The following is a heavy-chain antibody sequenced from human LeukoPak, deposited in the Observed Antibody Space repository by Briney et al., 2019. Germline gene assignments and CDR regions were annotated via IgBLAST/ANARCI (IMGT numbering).Heavy chain of an antibody. CDR3: ARALAKTESEVPAAIVYYYGMDV. CDR2: INPSGGRT. V-gene: IGHV1-46*01. D-gene: IGHD2-2*02. Sequence: GASVKVSCKASGYTFTSYYMHWVRQAPGQGLEWMGIINPSGGRTNYAQKFQGRVTMTRDTSTSTVYMELSSLRSEDTAVYYCARALAKTESEVPAAIVYYYGMDVWGQGTTVTVSS. J-gene: IGHJ6*02. CDR1: GYTFTSYY.